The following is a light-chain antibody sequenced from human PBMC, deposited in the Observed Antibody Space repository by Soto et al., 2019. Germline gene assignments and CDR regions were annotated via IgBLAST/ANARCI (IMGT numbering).Light chain of an antibody. Sequence: DFQMTQSPSTLSASVGDRVTITCRASQSIRSRLAWFQQKPGKAPKLLIYDASSLESGVPQRFRGSGSGTEFTLTIRRLQTDDFSTYYCQQYHSYWTFGQGTKVE. CDR1: QSIRSR. V-gene: IGKV1-5*01. J-gene: IGKJ1*01. CDR3: QQYHSYWT. CDR2: DAS.